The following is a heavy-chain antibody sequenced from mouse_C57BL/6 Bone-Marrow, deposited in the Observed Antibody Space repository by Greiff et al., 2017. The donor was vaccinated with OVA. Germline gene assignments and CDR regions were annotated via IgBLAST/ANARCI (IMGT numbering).Heavy chain of an antibody. J-gene: IGHJ1*03. V-gene: IGHV5-4*01. CDR2: ISDGGSYT. CDR3: ARASYSYDGPHWYFDV. CDR1: GFTFSSYA. D-gene: IGHD2-12*01. Sequence: EVQLVESGGGLVKPGGSLKLSCAASGFTFSSYAMSWVRQTPEKRLEWVATISDGGSYTYYPDNVKGRFTISRDNAKNNLYLQMSHLKSEDTAMYYCARASYSYDGPHWYFDVWGTGTTVTVSS.